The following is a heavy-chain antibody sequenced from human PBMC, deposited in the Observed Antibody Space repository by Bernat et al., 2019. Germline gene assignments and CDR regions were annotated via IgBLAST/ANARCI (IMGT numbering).Heavy chain of an antibody. V-gene: IGHV3-21*01. Sequence: EVQLVESGGGLVKPGGSLRLSCAASGFTFSSYSMNWVRQAPGKGLEWVSSISSSSSYLYYADSVKGRFTISRDNAKNSLYLKMNSLRAEDTAVYYCARVWKGYYYDSSGYYPRHFDYWGQGTLVTVSS. J-gene: IGHJ4*02. CDR1: GFTFSSYS. D-gene: IGHD3-22*01. CDR3: ARVWKGYYYDSSGYYPRHFDY. CDR2: ISSSSSYL.